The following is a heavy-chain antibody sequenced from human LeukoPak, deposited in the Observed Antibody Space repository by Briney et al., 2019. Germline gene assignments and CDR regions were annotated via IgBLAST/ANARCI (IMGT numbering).Heavy chain of an antibody. J-gene: IGHJ4*02. CDR3: AKRSPSSSGYDFDY. D-gene: IGHD3-22*01. Sequence: PGGSLRLSCAASGFTFSSYAMSWVRQAPGKGLKWVSGISGSGGSTYYADSVKGRFTISRDNSKNTLFLQMNSLRAEDTAVYYCAKRSPSSSGYDFDYWGQGTLVTVSS. CDR1: GFTFSSYA. V-gene: IGHV3-23*01. CDR2: ISGSGGST.